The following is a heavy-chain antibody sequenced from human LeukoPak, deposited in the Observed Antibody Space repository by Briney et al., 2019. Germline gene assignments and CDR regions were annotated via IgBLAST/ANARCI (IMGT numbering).Heavy chain of an antibody. CDR1: GFTFSSYS. CDR3: ARVREYSSSAEYFQH. V-gene: IGHV3-21*01. D-gene: IGHD6-6*01. CDR2: ISSSSSYI. Sequence: PGGSLRLSCAASGFTFSSYSMNWVRQAPGKGLEWVSSISSSSSYIYYADSVKGRFTISRDNAKNSPYLQMNSLRAEDTAVYYCARVREYSSSAEYFQHWGQGTLVTVSS. J-gene: IGHJ1*01.